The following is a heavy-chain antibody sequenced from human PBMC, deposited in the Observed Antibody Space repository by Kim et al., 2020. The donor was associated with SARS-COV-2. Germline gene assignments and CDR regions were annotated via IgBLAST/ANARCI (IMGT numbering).Heavy chain of an antibody. D-gene: IGHD5-18*01. J-gene: IGHJ6*02. Sequence: FQGRVTITRDTSASTAYMELSSLRSEDTAVYYCARADTAMVHYYYYGMDVWGQGTTVTVSS. CDR3: ARADTAMVHYYYYGMDV. V-gene: IGHV1-3*01.